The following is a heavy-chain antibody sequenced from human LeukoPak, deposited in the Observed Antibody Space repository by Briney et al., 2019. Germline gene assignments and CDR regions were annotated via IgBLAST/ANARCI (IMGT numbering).Heavy chain of an antibody. V-gene: IGHV3-7*03. CDR1: GFAFDSFA. D-gene: IGHD1-26*01. Sequence: GGSLRLSCAASGFAFDSFAMSWVRQAPGKGLEWVANIRQDGSEKNYVDSVRGRFTISRDNAKNSLYLQMNSLRVEDTAVYYCAKDTPFGSYWGQGTLVTVSS. CDR2: IRQDGSEK. CDR3: AKDTPFGSY. J-gene: IGHJ4*02.